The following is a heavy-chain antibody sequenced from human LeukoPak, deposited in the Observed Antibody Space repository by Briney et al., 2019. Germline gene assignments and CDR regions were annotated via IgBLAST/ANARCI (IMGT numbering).Heavy chain of an antibody. D-gene: IGHD6-19*01. CDR3: ARHLEYASGWFIHDY. J-gene: IGHJ4*02. CDR2: IHHSGGIT. Sequence: PSETLSLTCTVSGGSINSYYWSWIRQPPGKGLEWIGYIHHSGGITYYNPSLKSRVTISVDTSMSQFSLKLRSVTAADTAVYYCARHLEYASGWFIHDYWGQGTLVTVSS. V-gene: IGHV4-59*08. CDR1: GGSINSYY.